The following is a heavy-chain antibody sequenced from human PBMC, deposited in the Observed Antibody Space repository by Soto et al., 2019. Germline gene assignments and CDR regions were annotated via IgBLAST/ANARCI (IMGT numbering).Heavy chain of an antibody. J-gene: IGHJ4*02. D-gene: IGHD3-10*01. CDR2: ISYDGSNK. Sequence: GGSLRLSCAASGFTFSNYGMHWVRQAPGKGLEWVAVISYDGSNKYYADSVKGRFTISRDNSKNTLYLQMNSLTTEDTAVYYCARDWVWFGAHPIDYWGQGTLVTVSS. V-gene: IGHV3-30*03. CDR3: ARDWVWFGAHPIDY. CDR1: GFTFSNYG.